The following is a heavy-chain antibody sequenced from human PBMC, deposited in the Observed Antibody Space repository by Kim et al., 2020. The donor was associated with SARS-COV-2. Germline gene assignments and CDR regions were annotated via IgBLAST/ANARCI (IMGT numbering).Heavy chain of an antibody. J-gene: IGHJ4*02. V-gene: IGHV1-69*13. D-gene: IGHD4-17*01. CDR3: ARAKLGDYNAEAYFDY. CDR1: GGTFSSYA. Sequence: SVKVSCKASGGTFSSYAISWVRQAPGQGLEWMGGIIPIFGTANYAQKFQGRVTITADESTSTAYMELSSLRSEDTAVYYCARAKLGDYNAEAYFDYWGQGTLVTVSS. CDR2: IIPIFGTA.